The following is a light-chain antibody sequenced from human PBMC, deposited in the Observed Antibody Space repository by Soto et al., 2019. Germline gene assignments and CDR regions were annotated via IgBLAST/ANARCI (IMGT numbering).Light chain of an antibody. CDR3: AAWDDSLSGVV. CDR2: DNN. V-gene: IGLV1-47*02. J-gene: IGLJ2*01. CDR1: SSKIGGNS. Sequence: QPVLTQPPSASGTPGQRVTISCSGSSSKIGGNSVYWYKQLPGTAPKVFINDNNQRPSGVPDRFTGSKSGTSASLAISGLRSEDEADYYCAAWDDSLSGVVFGGGTKVTVL.